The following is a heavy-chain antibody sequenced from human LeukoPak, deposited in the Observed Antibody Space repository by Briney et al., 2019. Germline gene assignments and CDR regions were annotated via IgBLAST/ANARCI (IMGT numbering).Heavy chain of an antibody. D-gene: IGHD2-21*02. CDR3: ARLRCGGNCYSSAFDI. CDR1: GGPISSSY. V-gene: IGHV4-4*09. Sequence: PSETLSLTCTVSGGPISSSYWSWFRQPPGKGLEWIGYIYTSGSTNYNPSLKSRVTISAETSKNQFSLKLSSVTAADTAVYYCARLRCGGNCYSSAFDIWGQGTMVTVSS. CDR2: IYTSGST. J-gene: IGHJ3*02.